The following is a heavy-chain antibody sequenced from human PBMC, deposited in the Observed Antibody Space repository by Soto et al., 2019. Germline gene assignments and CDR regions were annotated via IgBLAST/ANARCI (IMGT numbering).Heavy chain of an antibody. CDR2: IYYSGST. CDR1: GGSISSSSYY. J-gene: IGHJ3*02. D-gene: IGHD2-15*01. Sequence: PXETLSLTCTVCGGSISSSSYYGGGIRQPPGKGLEWIGSIYYSGSTYYNPSLKSRVTISVDTSKNQFSLKLSSVTAADTAVYYCARQGGRGIVVVVAARKAFDTWGQGTMVTVSS. V-gene: IGHV4-39*01. CDR3: ARQGGRGIVVVVAARKAFDT.